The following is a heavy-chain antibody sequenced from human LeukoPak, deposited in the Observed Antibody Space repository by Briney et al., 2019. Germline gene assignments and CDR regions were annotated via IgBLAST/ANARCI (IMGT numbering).Heavy chain of an antibody. CDR1: GFTFSGYA. J-gene: IGHJ4*02. CDR2: MSVGTDSS. CDR3: AKSRDSRALFDY. V-gene: IGHV3-23*01. D-gene: IGHD3-22*01. Sequence: GGSLRLSCVAAGFTFSGYAMSWVRHRPGKGLEWVSMSVGTDSSYYADCVKGRLTIYRDNSKITLYLEMNSLRAEDAAVYYCAKSRDSRALFDYWGQGTLVTLST.